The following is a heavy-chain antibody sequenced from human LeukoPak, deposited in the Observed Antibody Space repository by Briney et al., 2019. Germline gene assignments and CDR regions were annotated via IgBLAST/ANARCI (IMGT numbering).Heavy chain of an antibody. V-gene: IGHV4-4*02. CDR2: IYHSGST. D-gene: IGHD3-3*01. CDR3: AREDAPSSYRGFSS. Sequence: SGTLSLTCTVSGGSISSYNWWSWVRQPPGKGLEWIGEIYHSGSTNYNPSLKSRVTMSVDKSKNEFSLKLTSVTAADTAVYYCAREDAPSSYRGFSSWGQGTLVTVSS. CDR1: GGSISSYNW. J-gene: IGHJ4*02.